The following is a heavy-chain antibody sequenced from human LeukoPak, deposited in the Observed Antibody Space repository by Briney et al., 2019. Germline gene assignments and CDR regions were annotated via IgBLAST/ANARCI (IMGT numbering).Heavy chain of an antibody. V-gene: IGHV5-51*01. Sequence: PGESLKISCKGSGYSFTNYWIVWVRQMPGKGLEWMGIIYPGDSDTKYSPSFQGQVTISADKSISTAYLQWSSLKASDTAMYYCARQYSSGWYPPLDYWGQGTLVTVSS. CDR1: GYSFTNYW. D-gene: IGHD6-19*01. CDR3: ARQYSSGWYPPLDY. CDR2: IYPGDSDT. J-gene: IGHJ4*02.